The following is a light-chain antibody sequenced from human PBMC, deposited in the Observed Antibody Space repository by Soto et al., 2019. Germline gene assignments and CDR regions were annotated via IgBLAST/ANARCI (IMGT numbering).Light chain of an antibody. Sequence: QSALTQPASVSGSPGQSITISCTGSSSDIGAYDYVSWYQHHLGKAPKLIIYDVSNRPTGVSHRFSGSKSGDTASLTISGLQAEDEADYYCISYTGSNTLKVFGGGTKLTVL. J-gene: IGLJ2*01. CDR2: DVS. CDR1: SSDIGAYDY. V-gene: IGLV2-14*03. CDR3: ISYTGSNTLKV.